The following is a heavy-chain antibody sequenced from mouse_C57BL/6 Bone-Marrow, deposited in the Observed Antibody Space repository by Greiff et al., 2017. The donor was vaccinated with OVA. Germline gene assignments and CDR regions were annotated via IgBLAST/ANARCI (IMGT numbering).Heavy chain of an antibody. CDR1: GYAFSSSW. V-gene: IGHV1-82*01. CDR2: ISPGAGVT. D-gene: IGHD2-3*01. CDR3: ARHEDGYYASYFYY. Sequence: VQLQQSGPELVKPGASVKISCKASGYAFSSSWMNWVKQRPGKGLEWIGRISPGAGVTNYNRKFTGKAILPANKSTSHAYMQLRSLTSEDSAVYFCARHEDGYYASYFYYWGQGTTLTVSS. J-gene: IGHJ2*01.